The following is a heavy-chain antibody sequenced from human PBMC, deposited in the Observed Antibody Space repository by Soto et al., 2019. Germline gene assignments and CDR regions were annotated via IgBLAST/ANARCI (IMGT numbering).Heavy chain of an antibody. J-gene: IGHJ5*02. V-gene: IGHV3-15*01. CDR2: IKSKSDGGTT. CDR3: TTDLWRIAVVVGSTGYFNP. D-gene: IGHD2-15*01. Sequence: GGSLRLSCAASGLTFSDAWMSWVRQAPGKGLDWVGRIKSKSDGGTTEYAAPVRGRFTISRDDSKDTLYLQMNSLKTEDTAVYYCTTDLWRIAVVVGSTGYFNPWGQGTPVTVSS. CDR1: GLTFSDAW.